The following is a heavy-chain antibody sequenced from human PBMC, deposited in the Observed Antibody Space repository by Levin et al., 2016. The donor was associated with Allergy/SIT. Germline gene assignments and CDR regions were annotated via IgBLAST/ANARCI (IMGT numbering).Heavy chain of an antibody. CDR3: ARDCRPVVRGVPWDY. Sequence: ASVKVSCKASGYTFTSYYMHWVRQAPGQGLEWMGIINPSGGSTSYAQKFQGRVTMTRDTSTSTVYMELSSLRSEDTAVYYCARDCRPVVRGVPWDYWGQGTLVTVSS. D-gene: IGHD3-10*01. V-gene: IGHV1-46*01. CDR1: GYTFTSYY. CDR2: INPSGGST. J-gene: IGHJ4*02.